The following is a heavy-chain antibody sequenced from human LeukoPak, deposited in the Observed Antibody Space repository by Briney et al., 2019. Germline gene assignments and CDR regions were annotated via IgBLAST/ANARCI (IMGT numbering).Heavy chain of an antibody. Sequence: GGSLRLSCAASGFTFRNYWIHWVRQAPGKGLVWVSRINSDGSTTSYADSVKGRFTISRDNAKNTLYLQMNRLRAEDTAVYYCARDYCSSTSCFPDVWGKGTTVTVSS. V-gene: IGHV3-74*01. D-gene: IGHD2-2*01. J-gene: IGHJ6*04. CDR3: ARDYCSSTSCFPDV. CDR1: GFTFRNYW. CDR2: INSDGSTT.